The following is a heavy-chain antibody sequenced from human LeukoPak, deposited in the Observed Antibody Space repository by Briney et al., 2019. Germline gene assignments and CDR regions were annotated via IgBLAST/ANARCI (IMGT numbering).Heavy chain of an antibody. CDR3: ARGLGYCSSTSCYRYFDY. Sequence: PGGSLRLSCAASGFTFSSYSMNWVRQAPGKGLEWVSSISSSSRYVYYADSVKSRFTISRDNAKNSLYLQMNSLRAEDTAVYYCARGLGYCSSTSCYRYFDYWGQGTLVIVSS. V-gene: IGHV3-21*01. CDR1: GFTFSSYS. J-gene: IGHJ4*02. D-gene: IGHD2-2*01. CDR2: ISSSSRYV.